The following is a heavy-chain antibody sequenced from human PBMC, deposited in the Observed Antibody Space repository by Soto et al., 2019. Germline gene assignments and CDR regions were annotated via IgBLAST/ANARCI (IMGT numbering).Heavy chain of an antibody. J-gene: IGHJ6*02. CDR3: ARVRRSSPYYGMDV. Sequence: GGSLRLSCAASGFTLSSYALHWVRQAPGKGLEWVAVISYDGTNTYYADSVKGRFTISRDNSKNTLYLQMNSLRAEDTAVYYCARVRRSSPYYGMDVWGQGTTVTVSS. D-gene: IGHD2-2*01. CDR2: ISYDGTNT. V-gene: IGHV3-30-3*01. CDR1: GFTLSSYA.